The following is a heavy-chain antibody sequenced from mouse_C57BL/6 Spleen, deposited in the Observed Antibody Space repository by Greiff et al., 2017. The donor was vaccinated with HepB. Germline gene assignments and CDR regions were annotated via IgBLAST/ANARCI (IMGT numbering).Heavy chain of an antibody. CDR1: GYTFTSYW. CDR3: ARSGDYGSHPGYFDV. V-gene: IGHV1-69*01. D-gene: IGHD1-1*01. CDR2: IDPSDSYT. Sequence: VQLQQPGAELVMPGASVKLSCKASGYTFTSYWMHWVKQRPGQGLEWIGEIDPSDSYTNYNQKFKGKATLTVDKSSSTAYMQLSSLTSEDSAVYYGARSGDYGSHPGYFDVWGTGTTVTVSS. J-gene: IGHJ1*03.